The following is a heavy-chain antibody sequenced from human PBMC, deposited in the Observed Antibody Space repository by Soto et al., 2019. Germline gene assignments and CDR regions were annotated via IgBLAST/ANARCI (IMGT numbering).Heavy chain of an antibody. CDR3: AKDEDALWLGEHRSCDP. D-gene: IGHD3-10*01. CDR2: ISYDGSEK. CDR1: GFTFSTYG. J-gene: IGHJ5*02. V-gene: IGHV3-30*18. Sequence: QVQLVESGGGVVQPGRSLRLSCATSGFTFSTYGMHWVRQAPGKGLECMAVISYDGSEKYYADSVKGRFTISRDNSKNTLYLQMNSLRAEDTAVYYCAKDEDALWLGEHRSCDPWGQGTLVTVSS.